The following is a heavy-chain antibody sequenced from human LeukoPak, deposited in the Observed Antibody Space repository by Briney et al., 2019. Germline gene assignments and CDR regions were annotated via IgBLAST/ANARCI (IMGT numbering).Heavy chain of an antibody. CDR1: GGCISSSNW. CDR2: INHSGST. D-gene: IGHD3-3*01. Sequence: PSETLSLTCAVSGGCISSSNWWSWVRQPPGKGLEWFGEINHSGSTYSNPSLKSRVTVSVDTSKNQFSLKLSSVTAADTAVYYCATRITIFGVVRAFDIWGQGTMVTVSS. J-gene: IGHJ3*02. CDR3: ATRITIFGVVRAFDI. V-gene: IGHV4-4*02.